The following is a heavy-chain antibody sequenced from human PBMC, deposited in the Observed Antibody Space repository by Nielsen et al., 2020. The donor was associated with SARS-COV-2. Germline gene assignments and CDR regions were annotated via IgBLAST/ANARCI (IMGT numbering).Heavy chain of an antibody. V-gene: IGHV3-48*03. CDR1: GFPFSSYE. CDR2: IGGNGRNI. D-gene: IGHD3-10*01. J-gene: IGHJ6*02. CDR3: AREASGSGSFYNHYYYYGMDV. Sequence: GESLKISCAASGFPFSSYEMNWVRQAPGKALEWLSYIGGNGRNIFYADSVKGRFTISRDNAENSLSLQMNSLRAEDTAVYYCAREASGSGSFYNHYYYYGMDVWGQGTTVTVSS.